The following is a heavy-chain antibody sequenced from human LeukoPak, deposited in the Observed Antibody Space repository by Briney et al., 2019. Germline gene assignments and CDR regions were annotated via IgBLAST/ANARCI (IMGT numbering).Heavy chain of an antibody. CDR3: ARGYYDYVWGSYRYPYYFDY. Sequence: SETLSLTCTVSGGSISSGGYYWSWIRQHPGKGLEWIGYIYYSGSTYYNPSLKSRVTISVDTSKNQFSLKLSSVTAADTAVYYCARGYYDYVWGSYRYPYYFDYWGQGTLVTVSS. CDR1: GGSISSGGYY. D-gene: IGHD3-16*02. CDR2: IYYSGST. V-gene: IGHV4-31*03. J-gene: IGHJ4*02.